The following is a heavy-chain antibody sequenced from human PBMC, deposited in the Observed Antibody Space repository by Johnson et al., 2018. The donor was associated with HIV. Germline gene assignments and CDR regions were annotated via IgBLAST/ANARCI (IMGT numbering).Heavy chain of an antibody. D-gene: IGHD6-6*01. V-gene: IGHV3-30*03. CDR3: ARARGSSSGFFALDV. Sequence: QVQLLESGGGVVQPGRSLRLSCAASGFSLSDYGMHCVRPAPGQGPEWVAIISSDGDFTYYADSVKGRFTIYRDNARNTLSLQIIRRRPEDTALYYCARARGSSSGFFALDVWGPGTMVSVSS. J-gene: IGHJ3*01. CDR2: ISSDGDFT. CDR1: GFSLSDYG.